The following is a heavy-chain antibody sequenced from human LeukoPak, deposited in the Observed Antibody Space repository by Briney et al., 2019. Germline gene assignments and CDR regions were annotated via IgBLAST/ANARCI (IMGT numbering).Heavy chain of an antibody. CDR1: GGSFSGYY. V-gene: IGHV4-59*01. CDR2: IYYSGST. D-gene: IGHD3-16*01. Sequence: PSETLSLTCAVYGGSFSGYYWSWIRQPPGKGLEWIGYIYYSGSTNYNPSLKSRVTISVDTSKNQFSLKLSSVTAADTAVYYCARGVLGAANWFDPWGQGTLVTVSS. CDR3: ARGVLGAANWFDP. J-gene: IGHJ5*02.